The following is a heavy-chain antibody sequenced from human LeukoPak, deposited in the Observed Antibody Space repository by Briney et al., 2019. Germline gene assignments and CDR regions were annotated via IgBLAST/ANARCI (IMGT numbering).Heavy chain of an antibody. J-gene: IGHJ4*02. CDR3: AAGTGLYFDY. CDR1: GFTFTSSA. Sequence: VALVKVSCKASGFTFTSSAVQWVRQARGQRLEWIGWTVVGSGNTNYAQKFQERVTITRDMSTSTAYMELSSLRSEDTAVYYCAAGTGLYFDYWGQGTLVTVSS. CDR2: TVVGSGNT. D-gene: IGHD7-27*01. V-gene: IGHV1-58*01.